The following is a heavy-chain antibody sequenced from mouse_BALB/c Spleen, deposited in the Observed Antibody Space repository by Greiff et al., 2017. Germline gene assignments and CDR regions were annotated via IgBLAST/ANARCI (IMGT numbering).Heavy chain of an antibody. D-gene: IGHD2-10*01. CDR3: ARTYYGNYRYMDY. Sequence: VKLVESGAELVRPGSSVKISCKASGYAFSSYWMNWVKQRPGQGLEWIGQIYPGDGDTNYNGKFKGKATLTADKSSSTAYMQLSSLTSEDSAVYFCARTYYGNYRYMDYWGQGTSVTVSS. CDR1: GYAFSSYW. V-gene: IGHV1-80*01. CDR2: IYPGDGDT. J-gene: IGHJ4*01.